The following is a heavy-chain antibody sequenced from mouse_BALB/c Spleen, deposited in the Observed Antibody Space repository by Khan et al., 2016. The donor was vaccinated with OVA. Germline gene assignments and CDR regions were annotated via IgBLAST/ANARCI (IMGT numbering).Heavy chain of an antibody. CDR1: GFSLTDYG. J-gene: IGHJ4*01. D-gene: IGHD2-10*02. V-gene: IGHV2-6-5*01. CDR2: IWGGGTT. CDR3: AKVVWSYYFALDY. Sequence: QMQLEESGPGLVAPSQNLSITCTVSGFSLTDYGVSWIRQPPGKGLEWLGVIWGGGTTYYNSALKSRLSISKDNSKSQVFLKMNSLQTDDTAMYYCAKVVWSYYFALDYWGQGTSVTVAS.